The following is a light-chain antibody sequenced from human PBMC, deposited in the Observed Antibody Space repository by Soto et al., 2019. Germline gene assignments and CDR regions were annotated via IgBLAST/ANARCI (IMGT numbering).Light chain of an antibody. V-gene: IGLV2-14*03. CDR2: DVT. CDR1: SSDVGGHNY. J-gene: IGLJ1*01. CDR3: ISFTSSGAHV. Sequence: SVLAQPASVSGSPGQSITITCTGTSSDVGGHNYVSWYQQHPGKVPKLIIYDVTNRPSGVSNRFSASKSGNTASLTISGLQAEDGADYYCISFTSSGAHVFGSGTKVTVL.